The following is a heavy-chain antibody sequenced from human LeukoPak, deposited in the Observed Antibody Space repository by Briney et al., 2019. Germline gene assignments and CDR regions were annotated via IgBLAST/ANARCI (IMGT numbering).Heavy chain of an antibody. J-gene: IGHJ4*02. Sequence: SVKVSCKASGVTFTSYTFSWVRQAPGQGLEWMGRVIPIVGTTEYAQKFQGRVTITADRSTTTAYVELSSLRSEDTAVYYCARGIRGGYFDYWGQGTLVTVSS. CDR1: GVTFTSYT. V-gene: IGHV1-69*08. D-gene: IGHD3-10*01. CDR3: ARGIRGGYFDY. CDR2: VIPIVGTT.